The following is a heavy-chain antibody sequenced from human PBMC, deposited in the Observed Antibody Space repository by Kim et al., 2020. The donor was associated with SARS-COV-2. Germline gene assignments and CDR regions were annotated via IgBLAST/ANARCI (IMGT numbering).Heavy chain of an antibody. D-gene: IGHD2-2*01. CDR1: GFTFSSYG. Sequence: GGSLRLSCAASGFTFSSYGMHWVRQAPGKGLEWVAVISYDGSNKYYADSVKGRFTISRDNSKNTLYLQMNSLRAEDTAVYYCAKDRGVVVPAASTGGYYYYYGMDVWGQGTTVTVSS. V-gene: IGHV3-30*18. CDR3: AKDRGVVVPAASTGGYYYYYGMDV. CDR2: ISYDGSNK. J-gene: IGHJ6*02.